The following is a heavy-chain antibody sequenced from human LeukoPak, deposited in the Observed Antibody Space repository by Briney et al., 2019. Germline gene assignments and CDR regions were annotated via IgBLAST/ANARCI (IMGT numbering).Heavy chain of an antibody. V-gene: IGHV1-3*01. Sequence: ASVKVSCKASGYTFTSYAMHWVRQAPGQRLEWMGWINAGNGNTKYSQKFQGRVTITRDTSASTAYMELSSLRSEDTAVYYCARDPGYNWNDVADWFDPWGQGTLVTVSS. J-gene: IGHJ5*02. D-gene: IGHD1-1*01. CDR1: GYTFTSYA. CDR3: ARDPGYNWNDVADWFDP. CDR2: INAGNGNT.